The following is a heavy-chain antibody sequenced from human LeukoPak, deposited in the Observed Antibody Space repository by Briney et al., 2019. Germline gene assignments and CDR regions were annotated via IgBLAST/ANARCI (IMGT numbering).Heavy chain of an antibody. V-gene: IGHV3-7*01. CDR3: ARGSVTAIGGFDY. CDR2: IRQDGSEK. CDR1: GLTFSSYW. D-gene: IGHD2-21*02. J-gene: IGHJ4*02. Sequence: GGSLRLSCAASGLTFSSYWMSWVRQAPGKGLEWVANIRQDGSEKYYVDSVKGRFTISRDNAKNSLYLQMNSLRAEDTAVYYCARGSVTAIGGFDYWGQGTLVTVSS.